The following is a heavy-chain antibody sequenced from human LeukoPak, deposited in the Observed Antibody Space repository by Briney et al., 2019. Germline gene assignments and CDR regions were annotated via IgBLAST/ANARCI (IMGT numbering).Heavy chain of an antibody. CDR3: AKGSGINHYHWIDP. CDR1: EFTFSNYA. Sequence: GWCLRLSCAASEFTFSNYAMNWVRPAPGKGLAWVSGISGGGGSTYYADSVKGRFTISRDNSKNTLYLQMDSLRAEDTALYYCAKGSGINHYHWIDPWGQGTLVTVSS. CDR2: ISGGGGST. V-gene: IGHV3-23*01. D-gene: IGHD1-14*01. J-gene: IGHJ5*02.